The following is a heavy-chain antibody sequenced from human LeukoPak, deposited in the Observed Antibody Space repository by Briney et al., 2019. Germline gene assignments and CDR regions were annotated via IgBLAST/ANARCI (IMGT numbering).Heavy chain of an antibody. D-gene: IGHD6-13*01. CDR1: GYSFTSYW. CDR2: IDPSDAYT. J-gene: IGHJ4*02. V-gene: IGHV5-10-1*01. Sequence: GESLKISCKGSGYSFTSYWIGWVRQMPGKGLEWMGRIDPSDAYTNYSPSFQGHVTISSDKSIRTAYLQWSSLKASDTAMYYRARHEGYSSSAEVYWGQGTLVTVSS. CDR3: ARHEGYSSSAEVY.